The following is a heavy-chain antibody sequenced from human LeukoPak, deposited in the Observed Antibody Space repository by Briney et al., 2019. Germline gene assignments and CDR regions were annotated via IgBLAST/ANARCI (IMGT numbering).Heavy chain of an antibody. CDR3: ARARNNYDSSGYSALDY. CDR1: GLMFSSHG. D-gene: IGHD3-22*01. CDR2: IWYDGSNE. Sequence: PGRSLRPSCAASSGLMFSSHGMHLVRQAPGKGLEWVAVIWYDGSNEYYADSVKGRFTISRDNSKNTLYLQMNSLRAEDTAVYYCARARNNYDSSGYSALDYWGQGTLVTVSS. J-gene: IGHJ4*02. V-gene: IGHV3-33*01.